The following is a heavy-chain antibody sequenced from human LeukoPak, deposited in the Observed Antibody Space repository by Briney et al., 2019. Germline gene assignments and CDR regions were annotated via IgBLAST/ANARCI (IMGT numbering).Heavy chain of an antibody. V-gene: IGHV4-38-2*02. Sequence: SGTLSLTCTVSGYFISSGYYWGWIRQPPGRGLEWIGSIYHGGSAFYNPSLRSRVTISVDTSKNQFSLKLTSVTAADTAVYYCVRDDMWSGYYYFDYWGQGTLVTVSS. D-gene: IGHD3-3*01. CDR1: GYFISSGYY. J-gene: IGHJ4*02. CDR3: VRDDMWSGYYYFDY. CDR2: IYHGGSA.